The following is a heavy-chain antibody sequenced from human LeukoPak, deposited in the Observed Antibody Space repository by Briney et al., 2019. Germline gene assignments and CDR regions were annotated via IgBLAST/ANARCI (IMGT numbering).Heavy chain of an antibody. V-gene: IGHV3-21*01. D-gene: IGHD5-12*01. CDR1: GFTFSSYS. CDR3: ARDKVIVATISYYGMDV. Sequence: GGSLRLSCAASGFTFSSYSMNWVRQAPGKGLEWVSSISSSSSYIYYADSVKGRFTISRDNAKNSLYLQMNSLRAEDTAVYYCARDKVIVATISYYGMDVWGQGTTVTVSS. J-gene: IGHJ6*02. CDR2: ISSSSSYI.